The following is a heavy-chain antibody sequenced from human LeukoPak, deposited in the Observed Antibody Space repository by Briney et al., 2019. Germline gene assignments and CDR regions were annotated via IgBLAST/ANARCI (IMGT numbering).Heavy chain of an antibody. D-gene: IGHD4-17*01. CDR2: INPNSGNT. CDR3: GRGSFYGEGFDY. CDR1: GYTFTSYD. Sequence: ASVTVSCKASGYTFTSYDINWVRQATGQGLEWVGWINPNSGNTGYAHKIQGRDTITTNTSISTAYMELSSLRSEDAAVYYCGRGSFYGEGFDYWGQGTLVTVSS. V-gene: IGHV1-8*01. J-gene: IGHJ4*02.